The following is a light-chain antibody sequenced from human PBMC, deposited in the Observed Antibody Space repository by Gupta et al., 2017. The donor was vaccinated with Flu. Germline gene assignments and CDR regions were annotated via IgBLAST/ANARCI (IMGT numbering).Light chain of an antibody. Sequence: EIVMTQSPATLSVSPGERATLTCRASQSVSTNLAWYQQKPGQAPKLLIYGASTRATGIPARFSGSESGTEFTLTISSLQSEDVAVYYCQQYNNWPGTFGQGTKVEIK. CDR3: QQYNNWPGT. V-gene: IGKV3-15*01. J-gene: IGKJ1*01. CDR2: GAS. CDR1: QSVSTN.